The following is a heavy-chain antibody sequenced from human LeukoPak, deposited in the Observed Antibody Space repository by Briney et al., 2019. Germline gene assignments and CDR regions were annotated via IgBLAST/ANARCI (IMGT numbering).Heavy chain of an antibody. CDR1: GYIFTSYN. Sequence: ASVKVSCKASGYIFTSYNIHWVRQAPGQGLEWMGIINPTGGSTGYAQKFQGRVTMTRDTSTTTVYMEMSSLRSEDTAVYYCARDIAGGWNYFDYWGQGTLVTVSS. CDR3: ARDIAGGWNYFDY. D-gene: IGHD1-14*01. V-gene: IGHV1-46*01. J-gene: IGHJ4*02. CDR2: INPTGGST.